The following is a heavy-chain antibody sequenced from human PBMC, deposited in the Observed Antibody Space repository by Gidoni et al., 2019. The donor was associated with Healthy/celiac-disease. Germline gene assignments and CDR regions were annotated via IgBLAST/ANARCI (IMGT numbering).Heavy chain of an antibody. J-gene: IGHJ5*02. Sequence: QLQLQESGPGLVKPSETLSLTCTVSGGSISSSSYYWGWIRQPPGKGLEWIGSIYYSGSTYYNPSLKSRVTISVDTSKNQFSLKLSSVTAADTAVYYCARPRGSSYNWFDPWGQGTLVTVSS. CDR3: ARPRGSSYNWFDP. CDR1: GGSISSSSYY. V-gene: IGHV4-39*01. D-gene: IGHD6-13*01. CDR2: IYYSGST.